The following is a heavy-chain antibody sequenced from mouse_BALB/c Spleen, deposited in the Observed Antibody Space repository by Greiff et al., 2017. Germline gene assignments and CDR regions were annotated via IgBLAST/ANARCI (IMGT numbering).Heavy chain of an antibody. V-gene: IGHV5-6*01. D-gene: IGHD1-1*01. CDR2: ISSGGSYT. CDR1: GFTFSSYG. Sequence: EVKLQESGGDLVKPGGSLKLSCAASGFTFSSYGMAWVRQTPDKRLEWVATISSGGSYTYYPDSVKGRFTISRDNAKNTLYLQMSSLKSEDTAMYYCARQVGAHAMDYWGQGTSVTVSS. J-gene: IGHJ4*01. CDR3: ARQVGAHAMDY.